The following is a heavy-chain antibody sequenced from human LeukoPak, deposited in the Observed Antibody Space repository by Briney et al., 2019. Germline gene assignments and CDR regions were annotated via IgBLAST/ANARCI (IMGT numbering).Heavy chain of an antibody. CDR3: ARDIGYYGSGENDAFDI. CDR1: GFTFSILA. Sequence: LAGGSLRLSCETSGFTFSILALNWVRQAPGKGLEWVSAISANGDDTLYADSVKGRFTISRDSSKNTLYLQMNSLRAEDTAVYYCARDIGYYGSGENDAFDIWGQGTMVTVSS. V-gene: IGHV3-23*01. D-gene: IGHD3-10*01. CDR2: ISANGDDT. J-gene: IGHJ3*02.